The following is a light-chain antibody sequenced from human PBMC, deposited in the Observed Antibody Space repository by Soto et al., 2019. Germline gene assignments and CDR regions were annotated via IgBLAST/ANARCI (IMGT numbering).Light chain of an antibody. CDR1: SSDIGAYDY. CDR3: SSYASSRSVV. J-gene: IGLJ2*01. Sequence: QSVLTQPASVSGSPGQSITISCTGTSSDIGAYDYVSWYRQHPGTAPKLLIYEVTNRPSGVSPRFSGSKSANTASLTISGLQAEDEADYYCSSYASSRSVVFGGGTKVTVL. V-gene: IGLV2-14*01. CDR2: EVT.